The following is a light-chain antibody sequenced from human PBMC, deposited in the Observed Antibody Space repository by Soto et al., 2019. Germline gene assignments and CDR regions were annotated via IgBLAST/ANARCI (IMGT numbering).Light chain of an antibody. CDR2: LNSDGSN. J-gene: IGLJ1*01. CDR3: QTWGTGIQV. Sequence: QPVLTQSPSASASLGASVKLTCTLSSGHSSYAIAWHQQQPEKGPRYLMKLNSDGSNYKGGGIPDRFSGSSSGAERYLTISSLQSEDEADYYCQTWGTGIQVFGTGTKLTVL. CDR1: SGHSSYA. V-gene: IGLV4-69*01.